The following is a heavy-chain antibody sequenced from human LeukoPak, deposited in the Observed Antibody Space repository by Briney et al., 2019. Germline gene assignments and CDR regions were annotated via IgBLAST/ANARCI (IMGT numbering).Heavy chain of an antibody. CDR2: ISSSSYI. Sequence: GGSLRLSCAASGFTFSSYSMNWVRQAPGKGLEWVSSISSSSYIYYADSVKGRFTISRDKAKNSLYLQMNSLRAEDTAVYYCARGDSDTAMVLLNYWGEGTLVSVSS. J-gene: IGHJ4*02. CDR3: ARGDSDTAMVLLNY. CDR1: GFTFSSYS. V-gene: IGHV3-21*01. D-gene: IGHD5-18*01.